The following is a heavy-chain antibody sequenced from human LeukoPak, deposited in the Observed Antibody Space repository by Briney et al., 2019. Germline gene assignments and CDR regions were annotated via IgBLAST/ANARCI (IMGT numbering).Heavy chain of an antibody. Sequence: GGSLRLSCAASGFTFSSYWMSWVRQAPGKGLEWVANIKQDGSEKYYVDSVKGRFAISRDNAKNSLYLQMNSLRAEDTAVYYCSATRSHFDYWGQGTLVTVSS. CDR3: SATRSHFDY. D-gene: IGHD1-14*01. CDR1: GFTFSSYW. V-gene: IGHV3-7*01. CDR2: IKQDGSEK. J-gene: IGHJ4*02.